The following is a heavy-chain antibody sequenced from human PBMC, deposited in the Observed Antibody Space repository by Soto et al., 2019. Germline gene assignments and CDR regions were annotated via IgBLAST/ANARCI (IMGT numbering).Heavy chain of an antibody. D-gene: IGHD2-21*02. J-gene: IGHJ5*02. Sequence: GGSLRLSCAASGFAFSSYTMNWVRQAPGKGLEWVSSISGSGGSTYYADSVKGRFIISRDNPENTVYLQMNTLRVEDTAVYYCAKDLSGGDCPWGQGTLVTVSS. V-gene: IGHV3-23*01. CDR3: AKDLSGGDCP. CDR2: ISGSGGST. CDR1: GFAFSSYT.